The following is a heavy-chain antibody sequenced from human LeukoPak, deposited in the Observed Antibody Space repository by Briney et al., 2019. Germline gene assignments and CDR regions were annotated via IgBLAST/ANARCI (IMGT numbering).Heavy chain of an antibody. CDR1: GFTFISYT. V-gene: IGHV3-23*01. D-gene: IGHD4-17*01. CDR2: ISGSGGST. J-gene: IGHJ6*02. Sequence: PGGSLRLSCAASGFTFISYTMSWVRQAPGKGLEWVPAISGSGGSTYYADSVKGRFTISRDNSKNTLYLQMNSLRAEDTAVYYCAKITHGDYSDYYGMDVWGQGTTVTVSS. CDR3: AKITHGDYSDYYGMDV.